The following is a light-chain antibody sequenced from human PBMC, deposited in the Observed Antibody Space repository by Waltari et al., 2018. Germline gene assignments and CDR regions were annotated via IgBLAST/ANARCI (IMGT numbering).Light chain of an antibody. Sequence: DIQMTQSPSTLSASVGDRFTITCRASQSISSWLAWYQQKPGKAPKLLIYKASTLEGGVPSRFSGRGSGREFTLTISSLQPDDFATYYCQHYDSYPVTFGQGTKVDIK. V-gene: IGKV1-5*03. CDR3: QHYDSYPVT. J-gene: IGKJ1*01. CDR2: KAS. CDR1: QSISSW.